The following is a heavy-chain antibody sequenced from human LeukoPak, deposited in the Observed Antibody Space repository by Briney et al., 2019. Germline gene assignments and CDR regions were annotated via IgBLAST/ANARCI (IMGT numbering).Heavy chain of an antibody. CDR1: GGSISSGGYY. V-gene: IGHV4-31*03. CDR2: IYYGGST. Sequence: PSQTLSLTCTVSGGSISSGGYYWPWIRQHPGKGLEWIGYIYYGGSTYYNPSLKSRVTISVDTSKNHFSLKLSSLTAADTAVYYCARAGSAAAGLFDYWGQGTLVTVSS. CDR3: ARAGSAAAGLFDY. J-gene: IGHJ4*02. D-gene: IGHD6-13*01.